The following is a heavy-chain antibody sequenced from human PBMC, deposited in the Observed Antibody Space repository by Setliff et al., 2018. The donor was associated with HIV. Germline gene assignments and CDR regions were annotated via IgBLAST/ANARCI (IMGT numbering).Heavy chain of an antibody. Sequence: SETLSLTCSVSGASIRGHYWSWIRQSPGKGLEWIGNIYYSGNTNYNPSFKSRVTISVDTSKNQFSLRVNSVTAADTAVYYCARSLVPSGYYYGRHAFDIWGQGIKVTVSS. CDR2: IYYSGNT. CDR1: GASIRGHY. V-gene: IGHV4-59*08. J-gene: IGHJ3*02. CDR3: ARSLVPSGYYYGRHAFDI. D-gene: IGHD3-22*01.